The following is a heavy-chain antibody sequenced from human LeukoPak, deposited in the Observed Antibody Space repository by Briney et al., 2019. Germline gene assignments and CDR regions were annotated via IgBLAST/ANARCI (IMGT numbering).Heavy chain of an antibody. CDR2: INPNSGGT. CDR1: GYTFTDYY. V-gene: IGHV1-2*02. CDR3: ARDGGWSTSNLMGYYYYYMDV. Sequence: GASVKVSCKASGYTFTDYYIHWVRQAPGQGLEWMGWINPNSGGTNYAQKFQGRVTMTRDTSISTAYMELSRLRSDDTAVYYCARDGGWSTSNLMGYYYYYMDVWGKGTTVTVSS. D-gene: IGHD2-2*01. J-gene: IGHJ6*03.